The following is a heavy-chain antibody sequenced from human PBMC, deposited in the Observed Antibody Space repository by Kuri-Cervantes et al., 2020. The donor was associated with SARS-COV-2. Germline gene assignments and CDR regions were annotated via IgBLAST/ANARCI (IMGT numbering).Heavy chain of an antibody. Sequence: GESLKISCAASGFTFSSYAMSWVRQAPGKGLEWVSAISGSGGSTYYADSVKGRFTISRDNSKNTLYLQMNSLRAEDTAAYYCAKTVTARGFVYWGQGTLVTVSS. D-gene: IGHD6-6*01. CDR2: ISGSGGST. J-gene: IGHJ4*02. V-gene: IGHV3-23*01. CDR3: AKTVTARGFVY. CDR1: GFTFSSYA.